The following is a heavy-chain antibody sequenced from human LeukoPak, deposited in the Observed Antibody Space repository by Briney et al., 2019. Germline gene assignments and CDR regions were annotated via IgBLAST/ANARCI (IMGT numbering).Heavy chain of an antibody. CDR2: INPNSGGT. CDR1: GYTFTGYY. D-gene: IGHD2-2*01. V-gene: IGHV1-2*02. J-gene: IGHJ4*02. CDR3: AVTGNQLLRYYFDY. Sequence: ASVSVSCKASGYTFTGYYMHWVRQAPGQGLEWMGWINPNSGGTNDAQKFQGRVTMTRDTSISTAYMELSRLRSDDTAVYYCAVTGNQLLRYYFDYWGQGTLVTVSS.